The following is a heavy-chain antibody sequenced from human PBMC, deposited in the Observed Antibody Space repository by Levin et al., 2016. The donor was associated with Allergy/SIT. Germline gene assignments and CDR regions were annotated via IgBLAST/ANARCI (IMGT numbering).Heavy chain of an antibody. V-gene: IGHV3-53*01. J-gene: IGHJ4*02. D-gene: IGHD2-21*01. Sequence: WIRQPPGKGLEWVSVIYSGGSTYYADSVKGRFTISRDNSKNTLYLQMNSLRAEDTAVYYCAAIVVVIALDYWGQGTLVTVSS. CDR3: AAIVVVIALDY. CDR2: IYSGGST.